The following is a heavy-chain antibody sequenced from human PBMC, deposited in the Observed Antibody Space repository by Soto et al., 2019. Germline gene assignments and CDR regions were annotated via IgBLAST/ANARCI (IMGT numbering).Heavy chain of an antibody. V-gene: IGHV1-3*01. Sequence: GASVKVSCKASGYTFTSAAMHWLRQAAGQRPEWMGWINAGNGNTKYSQKFQGRVTITRDISAGTVYMEMSSLSSEETAVYFCARVTDYFDTIGYSREYFQHWGQGPPVTVSS. J-gene: IGHJ1*01. CDR1: GYTFTSAA. D-gene: IGHD3-22*01. CDR2: INAGNGNT. CDR3: ARVTDYFDTIGYSREYFQH.